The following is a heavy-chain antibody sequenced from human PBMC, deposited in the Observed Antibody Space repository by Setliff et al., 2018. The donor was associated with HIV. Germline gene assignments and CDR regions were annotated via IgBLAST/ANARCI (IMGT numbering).Heavy chain of an antibody. Sequence: SETLSLTCPISAGSINNNGHYWGCSRQPPGKGLQFIGTVSYSGNNDSTPSLKSRATISVDTSKNHFSLKVTSMTAADTAIYYCLRARAEWVELHSVPPYFDYWGQGTLVTVSS. CDR3: LRARAEWVELHSVPPYFDY. V-gene: IGHV4-39*02. D-gene: IGHD3-3*01. CDR1: AGSINNNGHY. J-gene: IGHJ4*02. CDR2: VSYSGNN.